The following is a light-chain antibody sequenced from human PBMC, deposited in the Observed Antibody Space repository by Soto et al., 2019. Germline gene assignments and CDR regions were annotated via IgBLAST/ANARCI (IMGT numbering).Light chain of an antibody. CDR2: DAS. CDR3: QQYNNWPRT. J-gene: IGKJ1*01. Sequence: EIVLTQSPATLSLSPGESATLSCRASRSVSNYLAWYQQKPGQAPRLLIYDASSRPTDIPARFSGSGSGTEFTLTISSLQSEDFAVYYCQQYNNWPRTFGQGTKVDIK. V-gene: IGKV3D-15*01. CDR1: RSVSNY.